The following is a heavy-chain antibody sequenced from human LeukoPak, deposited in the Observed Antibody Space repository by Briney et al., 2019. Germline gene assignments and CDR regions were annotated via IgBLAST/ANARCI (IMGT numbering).Heavy chain of an antibody. CDR2: ISAYNGNT. CDR1: GYTFTSYG. J-gene: IGHJ6*02. Sequence: ASVKVSCKASGYTFTSYGISWVRQAPGQGLEWMGWISAYNGNTNYAQKLQGRVTMTTDTSTSTANMELRSLRSDDTAVYYCARDPGSSSWYVGYYGMDVWGQGTTVTVSS. V-gene: IGHV1-18*01. D-gene: IGHD6-13*01. CDR3: ARDPGSSSWYVGYYGMDV.